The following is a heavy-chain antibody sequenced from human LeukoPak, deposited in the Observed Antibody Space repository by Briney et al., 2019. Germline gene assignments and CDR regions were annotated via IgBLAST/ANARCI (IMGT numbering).Heavy chain of an antibody. CDR3: ARDRVVGFDL. CDR1: GFSFSSYS. V-gene: IGHV3-48*04. CDR2: ISSSGSTI. Sequence: GGSLRLSCAASGFSFSSYSMNWVRQAPGKGLEWVSFISSSGSTIYYSDSVKGRFTISRDNAKNSLYLQMNSLRAEDTAVYYCARDRVVGFDLWGRGTLVTVSS. D-gene: IGHD2-15*01. J-gene: IGHJ2*01.